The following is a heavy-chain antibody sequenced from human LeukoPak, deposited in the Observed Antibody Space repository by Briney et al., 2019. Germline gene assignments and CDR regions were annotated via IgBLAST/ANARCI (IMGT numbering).Heavy chain of an antibody. Sequence: GGSLRLSCAASRFIVSDNYMAWVRQAPGNGLEWVSVMYSGGSTYYADSVKGRFTVSRDTSKNTVYLQLNSLSAEDTAVYYCYGEGYWGQGTLVTVSS. D-gene: IGHD4/OR15-4a*01. V-gene: IGHV3-53*01. CDR1: RFIVSDNY. CDR2: MYSGGST. J-gene: IGHJ4*02. CDR3: YGEGY.